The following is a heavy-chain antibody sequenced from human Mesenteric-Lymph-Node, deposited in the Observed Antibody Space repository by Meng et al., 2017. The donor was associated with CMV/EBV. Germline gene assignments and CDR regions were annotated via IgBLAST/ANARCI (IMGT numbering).Heavy chain of an antibody. D-gene: IGHD3-10*01. CDR1: TIYY. V-gene: IGHV1-46*01. J-gene: IGHJ2*01. CDR3: ARNPSITMVRGQDSSYWYFDL. CDR2: IDPSGGST. Sequence: TIYYMHGGRQAPGQGLEWMGVIDPSGGSTSYAQRFQGRVTITADKSTSTSYMELSSLRSEDTAVYYCARNPSITMVRGQDSSYWYFDLWGRGTLVTVSS.